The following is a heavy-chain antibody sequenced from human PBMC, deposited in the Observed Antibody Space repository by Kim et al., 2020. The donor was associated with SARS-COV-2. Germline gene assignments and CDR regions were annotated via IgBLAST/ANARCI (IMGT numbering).Heavy chain of an antibody. Sequence: TNSNPYLKSRVALSVDTSKNQFSLNLSSVTAADTGIYFCARLGAAGSHDYWGQGTLVTVSS. V-gene: IGHV4-4*07. CDR2: T. J-gene: IGHJ4*02. D-gene: IGHD6-13*01. CDR3: ARLGAAGSHDY.